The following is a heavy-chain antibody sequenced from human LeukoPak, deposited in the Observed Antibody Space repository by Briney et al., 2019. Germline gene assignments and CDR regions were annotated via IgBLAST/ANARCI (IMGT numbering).Heavy chain of an antibody. CDR1: GFTVSSNY. CDR2: IYSGCST. J-gene: IGHJ3*02. D-gene: IGHD2-21*02. CDR3: ARTRPLYCGGDCYSNRDAFDI. Sequence: GGSLRLSCAASGFTVSSNYMSWVRQAPGKGLEWVSVIYSGCSTYYADSVKGRFTISRDNSKNTLYLQMNSLRAEDTAVYYCARTRPLYCGGDCYSNRDAFDIWGQGTMVTVSS. V-gene: IGHV3-53*01.